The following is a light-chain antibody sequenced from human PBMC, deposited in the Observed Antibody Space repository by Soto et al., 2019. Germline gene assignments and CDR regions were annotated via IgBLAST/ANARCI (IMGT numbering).Light chain of an antibody. Sequence: SVLTQPPSASGTPGQMVTISCSGSSSNIGSNYVYWYQQLPGTAPKLLIYRNNQRPSGVPDRFSGSKSGTSASLAISGLRSEDGADYYCAAWDDSLSEVFGTGTKVTVL. CDR3: AAWDDSLSEV. CDR1: SSNIGSNY. J-gene: IGLJ1*01. V-gene: IGLV1-47*01. CDR2: RNN.